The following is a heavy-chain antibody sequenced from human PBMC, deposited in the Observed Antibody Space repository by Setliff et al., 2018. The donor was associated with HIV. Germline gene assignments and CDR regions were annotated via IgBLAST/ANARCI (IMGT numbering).Heavy chain of an antibody. D-gene: IGHD6-13*01. V-gene: IGHV3-15*07. J-gene: IGHJ4*02. CDR1: GFTFSNAW. Sequence: GGSLRLSCAASGFTFSNAWMNWVRQAPGKGLEWVGRMKSKTDGGTTDYAALVKGRFTISRDDSKSTLYLQMNSLKPEDSAVYYCNTVRTRYSSTWFWGQGTLVTVSS. CDR3: NTVRTRYSSTWF. CDR2: MKSKTDGGTT.